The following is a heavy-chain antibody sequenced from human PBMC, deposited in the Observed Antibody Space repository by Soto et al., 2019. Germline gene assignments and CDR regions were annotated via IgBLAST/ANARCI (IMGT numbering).Heavy chain of an antibody. Sequence: ASVKVSCKAFGFTFTSSAVQWVRQARGQRLEWIGWIVVGSGNTNYAQKFQERVTITRDMSTSTAYMELSSLRSEDTAVYYCAAEPVYDSSGYYENWFDPWGQGTLVTVSS. CDR2: IVVGSGNT. J-gene: IGHJ5*02. D-gene: IGHD3-22*01. V-gene: IGHV1-58*01. CDR3: AAEPVYDSSGYYENWFDP. CDR1: GFTFTSSA.